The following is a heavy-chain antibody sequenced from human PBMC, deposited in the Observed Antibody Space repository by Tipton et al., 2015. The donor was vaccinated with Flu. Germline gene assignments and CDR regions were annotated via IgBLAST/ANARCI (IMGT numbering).Heavy chain of an antibody. D-gene: IGHD3-9*01. CDR2: VYHSGST. CDR1: GDSISSNYF. Sequence: TLSLTCAVSGDSISSNYFWAWIRQPPGKGLEWIGSVYHSGSTYYNPSLKSRVTISVDTSKNQFSLKLSSVIAADTAVYYCARLAYYDTLTAYYPYAMDVWGQGTTVTVSS. CDR3: ARLAYYDTLTAYYPYAMDV. J-gene: IGHJ6*02. V-gene: IGHV4-38-2*01.